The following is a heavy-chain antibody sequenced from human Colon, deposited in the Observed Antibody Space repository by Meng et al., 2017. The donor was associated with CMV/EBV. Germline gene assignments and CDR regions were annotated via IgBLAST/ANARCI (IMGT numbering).Heavy chain of an antibody. D-gene: IGHD1-7*01. CDR2: ISGSGVHS. CDR1: GFTFSSYA. J-gene: IGHJ4*02. Sequence: GGSLRLSCAASGFTFSSYAMIWLRQAPGKGLEWVSGISGSGVHSYYAESVKGRFTISRDNSNNTLFLQMDALRAEDTAVYYCVTGTTGYFDLWGQGTLVTVSS. V-gene: IGHV3-23*01. CDR3: VTGTTGYFDL.